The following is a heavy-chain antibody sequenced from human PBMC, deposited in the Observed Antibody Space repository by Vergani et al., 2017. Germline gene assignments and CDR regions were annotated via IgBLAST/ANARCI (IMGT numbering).Heavy chain of an antibody. Sequence: EVQLLESGGDLVQPGGSLRLSCAASGFPFTHYAMNWVRQAPGKGLEWVSGISGSGGSTYYAGSVKGRFTISRDSAKNTLYLQMNSLSDGDTAVYYCATPQTVTTGGMEVWGQGTTVIVSS. J-gene: IGHJ6*02. D-gene: IGHD4-17*01. CDR1: GFPFTHYA. CDR3: ATPQTVTTGGMEV. CDR2: ISGSGGST. V-gene: IGHV3-23*01.